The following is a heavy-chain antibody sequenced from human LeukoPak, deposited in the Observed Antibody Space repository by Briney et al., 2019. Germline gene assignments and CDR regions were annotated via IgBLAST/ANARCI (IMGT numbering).Heavy chain of an antibody. V-gene: IGHV3-23*01. J-gene: IGHJ4*02. D-gene: IGHD3-9*01. CDR1: GFTFSSYG. Sequence: GGSLRLSCAASGFTFSSYGMSCVRQAPGKGLEWVSAISGSGGSTYYADSVKGRFTISRDNSKNTLYLQMNSMRAEDTAVYYCAKDSKRYFDWLLFDYWGQGTLVTVSS. CDR3: AKDSKRYFDWLLFDY. CDR2: ISGSGGST.